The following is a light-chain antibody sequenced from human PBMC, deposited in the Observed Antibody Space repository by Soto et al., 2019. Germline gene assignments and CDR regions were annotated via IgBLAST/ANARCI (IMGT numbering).Light chain of an antibody. CDR1: QKIANF. J-gene: IGKJ2*01. V-gene: IGKV1-39*01. Sequence: DIPMTQSPSSLSASVGDRVTITCRASQKIANFLNWYQQKPGKAPNLLIYAAFSLKSGDPSRFSGTGSGTDFTLTISSLQPEDFATYYCQQSYNVPRTFGQGTKLEIK. CDR2: AAF. CDR3: QQSYNVPRT.